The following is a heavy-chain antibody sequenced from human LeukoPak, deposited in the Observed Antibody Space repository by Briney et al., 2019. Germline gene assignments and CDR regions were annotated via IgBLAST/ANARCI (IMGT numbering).Heavy chain of an antibody. J-gene: IGHJ5*02. Sequence: PSETLSLTCTVSGGSISSSSYYWGWIRQPPGKGLEWIGTIYYSGSTNYNPSLNSRVTISIDTCKNQFSLKLSSVTAADTAVYYCARHRASPQRAYYYDSSAPNWFDPWGQGTLVTVSS. CDR3: ARHRASPQRAYYYDSSAPNWFDP. V-gene: IGHV4-39*01. D-gene: IGHD3-22*01. CDR1: GGSISSSSYY. CDR2: IYYSGST.